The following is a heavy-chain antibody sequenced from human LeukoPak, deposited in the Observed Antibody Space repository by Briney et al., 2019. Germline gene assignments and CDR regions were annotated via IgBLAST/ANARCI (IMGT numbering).Heavy chain of an antibody. J-gene: IGHJ6*02. D-gene: IGHD3-22*01. V-gene: IGHV4-59*08. Sequence: PSETLSLTCTVSGDSINDYYWSWILRPPAKGREGVGYVSYDGSTNYSPSLKSRGTISADTSTNQFSLKLSSVPAADTAVYYCARRPKGGRGGYDYINYFYALDVWGQGTTVTVSS. CDR1: GDSINDYY. CDR2: VSYDGST. CDR3: ARRPKGGRGGYDYINYFYALDV.